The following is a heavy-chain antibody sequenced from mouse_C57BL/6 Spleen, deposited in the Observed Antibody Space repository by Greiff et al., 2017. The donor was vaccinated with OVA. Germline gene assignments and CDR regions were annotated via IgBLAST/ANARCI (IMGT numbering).Heavy chain of an antibody. CDR2: INPSNGGT. CDR3: ARSRQLRPPFDY. Sequence: QVQLQQSGTELVKPGASVKLSCKASGYTFTSYWMHWVKQRPGQGLEWIGNINPSNGGTNYNEKFKSKATLTVDKSSSTAYMQLSSLTSEDSAVYYCARSRQLRPPFDYWGQGTTLTVSS. CDR1: GYTFTSYW. V-gene: IGHV1-53*01. J-gene: IGHJ2*01. D-gene: IGHD3-2*02.